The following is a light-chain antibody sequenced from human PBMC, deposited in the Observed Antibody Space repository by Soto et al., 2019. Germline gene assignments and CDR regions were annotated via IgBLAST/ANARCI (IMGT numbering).Light chain of an antibody. Sequence: QSALTQPASVSGSPGQSITISCTGTSSDVGGYNYVSWYQQHPGKAPKLIVYDVSNRPSGISNRFSGSKSGNTASLTISGLQAEDEADYYCSSYTITAARIFGGGTKVTVL. CDR1: SSDVGGYNY. V-gene: IGLV2-14*01. J-gene: IGLJ2*01. CDR3: SSYTITAARI. CDR2: DVS.